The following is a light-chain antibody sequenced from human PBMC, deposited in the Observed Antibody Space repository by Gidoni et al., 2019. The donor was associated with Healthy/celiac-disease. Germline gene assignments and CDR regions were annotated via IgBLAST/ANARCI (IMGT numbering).Light chain of an antibody. J-gene: IGKJ1*01. CDR3: QQYNNWPPWT. CDR1: QSVSSS. V-gene: IGKV3-15*01. Sequence: EIVMTQSPATLSVSPGERATLPCRASQSVSSSLAWYQQKPGQAPRLLIYGASTRATGIPARCSGSGAGTGFTLTISSMQSEDFAVYYCQQYNNWPPWTFXQXTKVEIK. CDR2: GAS.